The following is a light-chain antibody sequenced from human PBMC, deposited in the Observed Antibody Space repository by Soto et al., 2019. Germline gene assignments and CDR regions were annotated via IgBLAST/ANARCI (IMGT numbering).Light chain of an antibody. CDR2: EVS. J-gene: IGLJ1*01. CDR1: SSDVGGYNY. V-gene: IGLV2-14*01. CDR3: GSYSSSSTLYV. Sequence: QSALTQPASVSGSPGQSITISCTGTSSDVGGYNYVSWYQQHTGKAPKLMIYEVSNRLSGVSNRFSGSKSGNTASLTISGLQAEDEADYYCGSYSSSSTLYVFGTGTKVTVL.